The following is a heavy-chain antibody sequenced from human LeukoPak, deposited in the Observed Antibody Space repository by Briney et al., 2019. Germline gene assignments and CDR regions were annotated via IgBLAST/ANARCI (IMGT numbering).Heavy chain of an antibody. D-gene: IGHD3-3*01. V-gene: IGHV4-34*01. J-gene: IGHJ4*02. CDR3: ASIIRGNEATDH. CDR2: INHSGST. Sequence: SETLSLTCAVYGGSFNGCYWSWIRQPPGKGLEWIGEINHSGSTNYNPSLKSRLTISVDTSKNQFSLKLTSVTAADTTVYYCASIIRGNEATDHWGQGTLVTVSS. CDR1: GGSFNGCY.